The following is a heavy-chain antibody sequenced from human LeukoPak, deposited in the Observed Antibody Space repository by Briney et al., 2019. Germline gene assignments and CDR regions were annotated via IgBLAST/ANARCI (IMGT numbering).Heavy chain of an antibody. CDR1: GYTFTSYG. J-gene: IGHJ5*02. CDR2: ICAYNGNT. Sequence: GASVKVSCKASGYTFTSYGISWVRQAPGQGLEWMGWICAYNGNTNYAQKLQGRVTMTTDTSTSTAYMELRSLRSDDTAVYYCARDLGDIVVVPAACSFDPWGQGTLVTVSS. D-gene: IGHD2-2*01. CDR3: ARDLGDIVVVPAACSFDP. V-gene: IGHV1-18*01.